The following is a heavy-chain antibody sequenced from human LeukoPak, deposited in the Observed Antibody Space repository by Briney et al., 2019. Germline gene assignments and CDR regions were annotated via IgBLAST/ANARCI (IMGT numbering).Heavy chain of an antibody. V-gene: IGHV3-30*04. J-gene: IGHJ4*02. D-gene: IGHD2/OR15-2a*01. CDR1: GFTFSSYA. CDR2: ISYDGRDK. Sequence: TGGSLRLSCAASGFTFSSYAIHWVRQAPGKGPEWVAVISYDGRDKHHADSVKGRFTISRDNSKNTLYLQMDSLRLEDTAVYYCAKDRVQIATYFFDYWGQGTLATVSS. CDR3: AKDRVQIATYFFDY.